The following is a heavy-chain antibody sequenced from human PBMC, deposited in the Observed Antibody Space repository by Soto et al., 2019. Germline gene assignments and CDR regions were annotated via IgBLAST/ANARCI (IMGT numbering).Heavy chain of an antibody. J-gene: IGHJ4*02. V-gene: IGHV1-3*01. CDR2: INAGNGNT. CDR3: ARDTGIGYFDY. CDR1: GYTFTSYA. Sequence: GASVKVSCKASGYTFTSYAMHWVRQAPGQRLEWLGWINAGNGNTKYSQKFQGRVTITRDTSASTAYMELSSLRSEDTAVYYCARDTGIGYFDYWGQGTLVTVSS. D-gene: IGHD1-20*01.